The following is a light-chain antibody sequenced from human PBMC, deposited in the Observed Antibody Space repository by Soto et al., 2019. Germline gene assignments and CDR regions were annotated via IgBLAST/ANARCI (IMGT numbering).Light chain of an antibody. V-gene: IGLV2-14*01. Sequence: QSVLTQPAAVSGSLGQSITISCTGTISDVGNYKYVSWYQQHPGKAPKLMIYEVSNRPSGVSNRFSGSKSGNTASLTISGLQAEDETDYYCFSYTSSGTYVFGTGTKVTVL. CDR1: ISDVGNYKY. CDR3: FSYTSSGTYV. CDR2: EVS. J-gene: IGLJ1*01.